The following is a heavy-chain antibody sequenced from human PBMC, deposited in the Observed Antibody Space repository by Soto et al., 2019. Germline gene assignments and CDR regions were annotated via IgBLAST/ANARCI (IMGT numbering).Heavy chain of an antibody. CDR3: AKDVRYCSGGSCYSGGMDV. D-gene: IGHD2-15*01. Sequence: QVQLVESGGGVVQPGRSLRLSYAASGFTFSSYGMHWVRQAPGKGLEWVALMSYDGSNKYYADSVKGRFTISRDNSKNTLYLQMNSLRAEDTAVYYCAKDVRYCSGGSCYSGGMDVWGQGTTVTVSS. CDR2: MSYDGSNK. V-gene: IGHV3-30*18. J-gene: IGHJ6*02. CDR1: GFTFSSYG.